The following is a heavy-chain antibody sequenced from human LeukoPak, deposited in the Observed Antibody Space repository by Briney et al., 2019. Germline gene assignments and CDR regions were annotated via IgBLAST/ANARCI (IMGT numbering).Heavy chain of an antibody. CDR3: ARDSGSWYGGDYYGMDV. J-gene: IGHJ6*04. Sequence: GGSLRLSCAASGFTLTSVWMSCVGQAPGPGLEWVGNIKQDGSEKDYVETVTGRFTFPRDNAKQTPNLQMTTLRAEDTAVYYCARDSGSWYGGDYYGMDVWGKGATVTVSS. V-gene: IGHV3-7*03. CDR2: IKQDGSEK. D-gene: IGHD6-13*01. CDR1: GFTLTSVW.